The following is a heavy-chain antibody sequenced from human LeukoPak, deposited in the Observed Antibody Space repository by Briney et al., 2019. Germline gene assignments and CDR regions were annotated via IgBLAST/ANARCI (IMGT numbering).Heavy chain of an antibody. CDR3: ARDSLPRSGWYGDYYYYYGMDV. Sequence: SETLSLTCTVSGRSISSYYWSWIRQPPGKGLEWIGYIYYSGSTNYNPSLKSRVTISVDTSKNQFSLKLSSVTAADTAVYYCARDSLPRSGWYGDYYYYYGMDVWGQGTTVTVSS. CDR1: GRSISSYY. D-gene: IGHD6-19*01. V-gene: IGHV4-59*01. CDR2: IYYSGST. J-gene: IGHJ6*02.